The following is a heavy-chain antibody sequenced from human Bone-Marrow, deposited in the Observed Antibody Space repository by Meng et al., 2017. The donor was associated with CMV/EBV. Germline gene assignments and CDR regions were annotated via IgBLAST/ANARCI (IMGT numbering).Heavy chain of an antibody. Sequence: GGSLRLSCAASGFTFSNAWMSWVRQAPGKGLEWVGRIKSKTDGGTTDYAARVNGRFTISRDDSKNTLYLQMNSLKTEDTAVYYCTTDKILLPPPYQWFDPWGQGTLVTVSS. CDR3: TTDKILLPPPYQWFDP. CDR1: GFTFSNAW. D-gene: IGHD2-2*01. J-gene: IGHJ5*02. V-gene: IGHV3-15*01. CDR2: IKSKTDGGTT.